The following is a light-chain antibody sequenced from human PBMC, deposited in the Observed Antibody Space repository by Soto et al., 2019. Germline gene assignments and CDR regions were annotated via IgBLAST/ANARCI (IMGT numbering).Light chain of an antibody. CDR3: GSWDSSLSAYV. J-gene: IGLJ1*01. V-gene: IGLV1-51*01. CDR2: DDD. CDR1: SSNIGGNS. Sequence: QSVMTQPPSVSAAPGQKVTISCSGSSSNIGGNSVSWYQQLPGTAPKLIIYDDDKRPSGIPDRFSGSKSGTSATLGITGFQTGDEADYYCGSWDSSLSAYVFGTGTKVTVL.